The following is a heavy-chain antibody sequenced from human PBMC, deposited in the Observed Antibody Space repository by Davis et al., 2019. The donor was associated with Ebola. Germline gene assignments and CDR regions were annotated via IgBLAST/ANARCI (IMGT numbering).Heavy chain of an antibody. J-gene: IGHJ4*02. D-gene: IGHD1-26*01. CDR3: ARDVGTELDY. V-gene: IGHV4-39*02. Sequence: GSLRLSCTVSGGSISSSSFYWGWIRQPPGKGLEWIGSIYYSGSTYYNPSLRSRVTISVDTSKNQFSLKLSSVTAADTGVYYCARDVGTELDYWGQGTLVTVSS. CDR1: GGSISSSSFY. CDR2: IYYSGST.